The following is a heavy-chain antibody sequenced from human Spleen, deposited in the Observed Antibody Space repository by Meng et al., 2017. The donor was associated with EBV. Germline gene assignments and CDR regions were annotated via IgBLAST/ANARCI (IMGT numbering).Heavy chain of an antibody. CDR3: ASSPGEMATVLDF. V-gene: IGHV4-34*01. CDR1: ADSFNDFT. D-gene: IGHD5-24*01. Sequence: QVPLQHWGSGLVSPSETLSLTCTVLADSFNDFTWSWVRQSPGRGLEWIGEVTHNGSTIYHPSLKSRVAISVDTSKKQFSLTLHSLTAADTGIYFCASSPGEMATVLDFWDRGTLVTVSS. J-gene: IGHJ4*02. CDR2: VTHNGST.